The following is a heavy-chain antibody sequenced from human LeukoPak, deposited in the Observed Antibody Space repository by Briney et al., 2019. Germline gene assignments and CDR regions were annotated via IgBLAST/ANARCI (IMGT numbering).Heavy chain of an antibody. V-gene: IGHV2-5*02. J-gene: IGHJ4*02. CDR2: IYWDDDK. D-gene: IGHD4-17*01. CDR1: RVSLTTTAGG. CDR3: AHIPSDYGDFDF. Sequence: SGPTLVNLTQTLTMIWTFSRVSLTTTAGGGAWVRQPPGKALEWLALIYWDDDKYYRPSLRSRLTITKDTSKNQVVLTLTHMDPGDTGTYYCAHIPSDYGDFDFWGQGTLVTVSS.